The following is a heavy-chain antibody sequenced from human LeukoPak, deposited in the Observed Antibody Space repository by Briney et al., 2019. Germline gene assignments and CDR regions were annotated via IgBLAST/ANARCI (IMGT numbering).Heavy chain of an antibody. CDR3: ARGWFGELFYLDAFDI. CDR1: GGSISSYY. CDR2: IYTSGST. D-gene: IGHD3-10*01. V-gene: IGHV4-4*07. J-gene: IGHJ3*02. Sequence: PSETLSLTCTVSGGSISSYYWSWIRQPAGKGLEWIGRIYTSGSTNYNPSLKSRVTMSVDTSKNQFSLKLSSVTAADTAVYYCARGWFGELFYLDAFDIWGQGTMVTVSS.